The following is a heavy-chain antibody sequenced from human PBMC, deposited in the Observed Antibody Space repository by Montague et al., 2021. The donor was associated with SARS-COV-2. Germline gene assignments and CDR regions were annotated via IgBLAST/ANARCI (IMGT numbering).Heavy chain of an antibody. V-gene: IGHV6-1*01. Sequence: CAISGDSVVELRRRWEGLTYELQPQLHCVCSIFYEKEKNYNYADSVKSRITIDPDTSKNQVSLQLRSVTPEDTAVYFCARVRHLGRGMDVWGQGTTVTVS. CDR3: ARVRHLGRGMDV. CDR2: IFYEKEKNY. J-gene: IGHJ6*02. CDR1: GDSVVELRRR. D-gene: IGHD2-15*01.